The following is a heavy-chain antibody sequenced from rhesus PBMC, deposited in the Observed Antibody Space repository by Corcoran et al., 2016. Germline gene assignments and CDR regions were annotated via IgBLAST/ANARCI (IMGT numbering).Heavy chain of an antibody. CDR3: ARGDSGNYLGDFEF. CDR2: ISGTTGTP. J-gene: IGHJ4*01. CDR1: GASLRDHY. D-gene: IGHD1-44*01. V-gene: IGHV4-173*01. Sequence: QLQLQESGPGLVKASDTLSLSCAVSGASLRDHYWSWLRQSPGKGLEWIARISGTTGTPDYNPSRKSRVTISTDTSKNRFSLLVTSVTAADTAVYFCARGDSGNYLGDFEFWGQGVLVTVSS.